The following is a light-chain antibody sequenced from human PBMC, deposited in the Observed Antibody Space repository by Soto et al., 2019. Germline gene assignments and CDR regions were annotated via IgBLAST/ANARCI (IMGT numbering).Light chain of an antibody. CDR1: QSLSSNY. CDR2: AAS. V-gene: IGKV3D-7*01. Sequence: SQSRDSLYSLSGDRATLSCRDSQSLSSNYLAWYQQRPGQAPRLLIYAASTRATGIQDRFSGSGSGTDFTLTIRSLQSEDFAVYYCQQSDKWPPTFGQGTKVDIK. J-gene: IGKJ1*01. CDR3: QQSDKWPPT.